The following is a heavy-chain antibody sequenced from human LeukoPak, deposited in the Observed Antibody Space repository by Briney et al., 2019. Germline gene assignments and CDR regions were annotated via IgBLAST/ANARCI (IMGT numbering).Heavy chain of an antibody. CDR2: ISAYNGNT. CDR1: GYTFTGYY. V-gene: IGHV1-18*04. D-gene: IGHD2-15*01. J-gene: IGHJ4*02. Sequence: GASVKVSCKASGYTFTGYYMHWVRQAPGQGLEWMGWISAYNGNTNYAQKLQGRVTMTTDTSTSTAYMELRSLRSDDTAVYYCARARRDCSGGSCYSDYWGQGTLVTVSS. CDR3: ARARRDCSGGSCYSDY.